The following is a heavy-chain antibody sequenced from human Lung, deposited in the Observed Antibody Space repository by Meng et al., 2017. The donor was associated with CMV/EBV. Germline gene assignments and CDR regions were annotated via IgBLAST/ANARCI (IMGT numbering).Heavy chain of an antibody. Sequence: ESXKISXAASGFTFSSYWMSWVRQAPGKGLEWLANIRQDESEKYYVASVKGRFTISRDNAKNSLYLQMTSMRAEDTAVYYCARISGMTGTTYYFDYWGQGTXVTVSS. V-gene: IGHV3-7*01. CDR2: IRQDESEK. J-gene: IGHJ4*02. CDR3: ARISGMTGTTYYFDY. D-gene: IGHD1-20*01. CDR1: GFTFSSYW.